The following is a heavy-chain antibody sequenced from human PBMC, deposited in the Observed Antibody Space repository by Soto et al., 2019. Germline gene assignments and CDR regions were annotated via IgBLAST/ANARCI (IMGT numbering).Heavy chain of an antibody. V-gene: IGHV4-31*02. J-gene: IGHJ5*02. CDR1: GGSISTNGYY. CDR2: IYHSGST. D-gene: IGHD5-18*01. CDR3: VRDGGTGMVLDP. Sequence: QVQLQESGPGLVRPSQTLSLTCTVSGGSISTNGYYWNWIRQHPQKGLEWIGYIYHSGSTYYNPSLRSRGTRSLDKSENRFSLNLASVTAADTAMYYCVRDGGTGMVLDPWGQGTLVTVSS.